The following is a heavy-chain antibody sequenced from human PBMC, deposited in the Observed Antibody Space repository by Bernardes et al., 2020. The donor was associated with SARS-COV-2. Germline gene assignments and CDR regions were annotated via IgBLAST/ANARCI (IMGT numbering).Heavy chain of an antibody. CDR1: GYTFTAYD. J-gene: IGHJ6*02. D-gene: IGHD1-26*01. CDR3: AIIMVGPTNYYYYYGMDV. V-gene: IGHV1-8*01. CDR2: MNPNSGNT. Sequence: ASVQVSCKASGYTFTAYDISWVRQATGQGLEWMGWMNPNSGNTGYVQKLQGRVTMTRDTSISTAYMELSSLTSDDTAVYFCAIIMVGPTNYYYYYGMDVWGQGTTVTVSS.